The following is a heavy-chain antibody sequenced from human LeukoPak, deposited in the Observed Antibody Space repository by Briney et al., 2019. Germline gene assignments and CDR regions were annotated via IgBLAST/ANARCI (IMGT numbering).Heavy chain of an antibody. V-gene: IGHV4-31*03. CDR2: ISNNGNT. CDR1: GGSINSGGYH. CDR3: ARTTVHPNKFDP. Sequence: SETLSLTCNVSGGSINSGGYHWSWIRQHPGKGLEWLGYISNNGNTYYSPSFERRTSMSVDTSKNQFSLRLTLVTAADTAIYYCARTTVHPNKFDPWGQGTLVTVSS. D-gene: IGHD1-1*01. J-gene: IGHJ5*02.